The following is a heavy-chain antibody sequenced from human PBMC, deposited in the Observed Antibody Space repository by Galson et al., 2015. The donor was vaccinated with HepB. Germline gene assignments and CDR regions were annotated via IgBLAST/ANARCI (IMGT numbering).Heavy chain of an antibody. V-gene: IGHV6-1*01. Sequence: CAISGDSVSSNSAAWNWIRQSPSRGLEWLGRAYYRSKWYNDYAISVKSRININPDTSKNQFSLQLNSVTPEDTAVYYCVRDVGFDFDYWGQGALVTVSS. CDR1: GDSVSSNSAA. D-gene: IGHD1-26*01. J-gene: IGHJ4*02. CDR2: AYYRSKWYN. CDR3: VRDVGFDFDY.